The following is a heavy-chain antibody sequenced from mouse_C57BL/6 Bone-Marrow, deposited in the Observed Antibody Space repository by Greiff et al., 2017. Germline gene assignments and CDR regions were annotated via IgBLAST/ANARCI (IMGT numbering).Heavy chain of an antibody. CDR1: GFTIKDDY. V-gene: IGHV14-4*01. Sequence: EVQLQQSGAELVRPGASVKLSCTASGFTIKDDYMHWVKQRPGQGLEWIGWIDPENGDTDYASKFQGKATITADTSSNTAYLQLSSLTSEDTAVYYSTKYGDEDYWGQGTTLTVSS. CDR2: IDPENGDT. CDR3: TKYGDEDY. J-gene: IGHJ2*01. D-gene: IGHD1-1*01.